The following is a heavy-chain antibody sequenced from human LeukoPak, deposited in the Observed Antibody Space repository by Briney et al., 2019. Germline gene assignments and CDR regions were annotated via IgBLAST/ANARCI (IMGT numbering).Heavy chain of an antibody. CDR3: ARGLGWKVATMGLFFMDV. D-gene: IGHD5-24*01. CDR1: AGSFSGYD. J-gene: IGHJ6*03. V-gene: IGHV4-34*01. CDR2: INDGGDT. Sequence: PSDTLSLTCGVYAGSFSGYDWSWVRQPPGKGFEWIVEINDGGDTNYNPSLKSRVTMSVDTSKNHFSLEVRSMTAADTAVYYCARGLGWKVATMGLFFMDVWGEGTTVTVSS.